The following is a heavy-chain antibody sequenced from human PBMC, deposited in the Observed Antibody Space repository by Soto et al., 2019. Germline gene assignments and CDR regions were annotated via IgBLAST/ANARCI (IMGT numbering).Heavy chain of an antibody. CDR3: ARDHRARYSGYDGYYYGMDV. D-gene: IGHD5-12*01. V-gene: IGHV1-69*13. J-gene: IGHJ6*02. CDR1: GGTFSSYA. Sequence: SVKVSCKASGGTFSSYAISWVRQAPGQGLEWMGGIIPIFGTANYAQKFQGRVTITADESTSTAYMELSSLRSEDTAVYYCARDHRARYSGYDGYYYGMDVWGQGTTVTVS. CDR2: IIPIFGTA.